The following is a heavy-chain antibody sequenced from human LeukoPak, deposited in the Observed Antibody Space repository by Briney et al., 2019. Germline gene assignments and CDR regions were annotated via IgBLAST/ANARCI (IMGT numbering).Heavy chain of an antibody. J-gene: IGHJ4*02. V-gene: IGHV3-21*01. CDR3: ASAYCGGDCYLDY. CDR1: GFTFSSYS. CDR2: ISSSSSYI. D-gene: IGHD2-21*02. Sequence: GGSLRLSCAASGFTFSSYSMNWVRQAPGKGLEWVSSISSSSSYIYYADSVKGRFTISRDNAKNSLYLQMNSLRAEDTAVYYCASAYCGGDCYLDYWGQGTLVTVSS.